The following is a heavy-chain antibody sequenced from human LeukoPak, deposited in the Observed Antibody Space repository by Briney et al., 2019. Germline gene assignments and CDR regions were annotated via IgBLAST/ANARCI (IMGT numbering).Heavy chain of an antibody. CDR3: ARGPTVTTFSYFDY. Sequence: PGGSLRLSCAASGFTFSSYAMSWVRQAPGKGLEWVAVIWYDGSNKYYADSVKGRFTISRDNSKNTLYLQMNSLRAEDAAVYYCARGPTVTTFSYFDYWGQGTLVTVSS. D-gene: IGHD4-17*01. V-gene: IGHV3-33*08. CDR1: GFTFSSYA. J-gene: IGHJ4*02. CDR2: IWYDGSNK.